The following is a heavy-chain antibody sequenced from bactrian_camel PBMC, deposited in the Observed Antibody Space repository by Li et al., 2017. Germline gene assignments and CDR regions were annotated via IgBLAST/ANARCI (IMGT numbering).Heavy chain of an antibody. CDR1: GATYIKHS. D-gene: IGHD1*01. Sequence: VQLVESGGGSVQAGGSLTLSCAASGATYIKHSMGWFRQAPGKEREGVARIDSDGSTAYGDSVKGRFTISKDNAKNTLYLQMNSLKPEDTAMYYCAADEMGCIENVYRGQGTQVTVS. V-gene: IGHV3S53*01. CDR3: AADEMGCIENVY. J-gene: IGHJ4*01. CDR2: IDSDGST.